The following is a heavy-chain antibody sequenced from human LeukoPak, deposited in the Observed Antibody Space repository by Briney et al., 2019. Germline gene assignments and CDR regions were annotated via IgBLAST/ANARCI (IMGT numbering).Heavy chain of an antibody. Sequence: SVKVSCKASGGTFSSYAISWVRQAPGQGLECMGGIIPILGTANYAQKFQGRVTITADESTSTAYMELSSLRSEDTAVYYCASSYYYDSSGYPYYFDYWGQGTLVTVSS. CDR3: ASSYYYDSSGYPYYFDY. J-gene: IGHJ4*02. CDR2: IIPILGTA. V-gene: IGHV1-69*13. D-gene: IGHD3-22*01. CDR1: GGTFSSYA.